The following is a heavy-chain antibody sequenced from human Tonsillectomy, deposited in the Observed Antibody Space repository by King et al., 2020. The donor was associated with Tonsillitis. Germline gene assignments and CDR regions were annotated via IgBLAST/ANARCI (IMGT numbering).Heavy chain of an antibody. CDR2: ISYDGSNK. CDR3: AKEGSIQLRPGVFAS. D-gene: IGHD1-26*01. CDR1: GFTFSSYG. J-gene: IGHJ4*02. Sequence: VQLVESGGGVVQPGRSLRLSCAASGFTFSSYGMHWVRQAPGKGLEWVAVISYDGSNKYYADSVKGRFTISRDNSKNTLYLQMNSLRAEDTAVYYCAKEGSIQLRPGVFASWGQGTLVTVSS. V-gene: IGHV3-30*18.